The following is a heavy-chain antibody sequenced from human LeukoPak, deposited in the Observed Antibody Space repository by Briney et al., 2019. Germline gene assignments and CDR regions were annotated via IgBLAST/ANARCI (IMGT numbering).Heavy chain of an antibody. Sequence: GGSLRLSCAASGFTFSNYIMNWVRQAPGKGLEWVSSISSSSSYIYYADSVKGRFTISRDNAKNSLYLQVNSLRAEDTAVYYCARVASRDSGSYFDGMDVWGQGTTVTVSS. CDR3: ARVASRDSGSYFDGMDV. J-gene: IGHJ6*02. V-gene: IGHV3-21*01. CDR1: GFTFSNYI. D-gene: IGHD1-26*01. CDR2: ISSSSSYI.